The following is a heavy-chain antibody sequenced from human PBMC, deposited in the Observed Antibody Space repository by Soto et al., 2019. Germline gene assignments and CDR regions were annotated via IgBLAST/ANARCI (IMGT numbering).Heavy chain of an antibody. CDR3: ARPRGYSYVLPDY. V-gene: IGHV3-48*02. J-gene: IGHJ4*02. Sequence: EVQLVESGGGLVQPGGSLRLSCAASGFTFSSYNMNWVRQAPGKGLEWVSYISSSSSTIYYADSVKGRFTISRDNAKNSQYRQMNSLRDEDTAVYYCARPRGYSYVLPDYWGQGTLVTVSS. CDR1: GFTFSSYN. D-gene: IGHD5-18*01. CDR2: ISSSSSTI.